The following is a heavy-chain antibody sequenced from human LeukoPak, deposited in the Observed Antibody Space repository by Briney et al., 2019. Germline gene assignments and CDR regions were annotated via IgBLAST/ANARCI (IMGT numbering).Heavy chain of an antibody. J-gene: IGHJ4*02. CDR3: AREDNTSCPDY. Sequence: ASVKVSCKASGYTFTGYYMHWVRQAPGQGLEWMGRINPNSGGTNYAQKLQGRVTMTTDTSTSTAYMELRSLRSDDTAVYYCAREDNTSCPDYWGQGTLVTVSS. CDR1: GYTFTGYY. V-gene: IGHV1-2*06. CDR2: INPNSGGT. D-gene: IGHD2-2*01.